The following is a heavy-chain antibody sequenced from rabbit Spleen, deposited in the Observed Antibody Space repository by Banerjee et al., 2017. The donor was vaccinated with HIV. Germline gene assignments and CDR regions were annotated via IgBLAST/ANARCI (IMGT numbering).Heavy chain of an antibody. D-gene: IGHD4-1*01. CDR1: GFSFSSSDY. CDR3: AREVAAKFAL. CDR2: IAGSSSGFT. J-gene: IGHJ4*01. V-gene: IGHV1S40*01. Sequence: QSLEESGGDLVKPGASLTLTCTASGFSFSSSDYMCWVRQAPGKGLEWISCIAGSSSGFTYSATWAKGRFIMSRTSSTKVTLQMTSLTAADTATYFCAREVAAKFALWGQGTLVTVS.